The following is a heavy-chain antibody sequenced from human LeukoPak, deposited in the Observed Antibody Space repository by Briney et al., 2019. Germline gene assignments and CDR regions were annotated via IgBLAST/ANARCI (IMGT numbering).Heavy chain of an antibody. J-gene: IGHJ4*02. V-gene: IGHV3-33*01. CDR3: VRDRGHISPEFDY. Sequence: PGGSLRLSCAASGFTFSSYGMHWVRQAPGKGLEWVALIWYDGSKKYYADSVKGRFTVSRENSKSTLYLQMNSLNVDDTALYYCVRDRGHISPEFDYWGQGTQVTVSS. CDR1: GFTFSSYG. D-gene: IGHD2-21*01. CDR2: IWYDGSKK.